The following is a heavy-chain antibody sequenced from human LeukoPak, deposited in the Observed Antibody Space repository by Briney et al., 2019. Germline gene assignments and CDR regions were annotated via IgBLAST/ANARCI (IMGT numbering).Heavy chain of an antibody. D-gene: IGHD3-16*01. Sequence: GGSLRLSCAASGFTFSSYAMHWVRQAPGKGLEWVAVISYDGSNKYYADSVKGRFTISRDNSKNTLYLQMNSLRAEDTAVYYCAKTAAYPRFGPVDYWGQGTLVTVSS. J-gene: IGHJ4*02. CDR3: AKTAAYPRFGPVDY. CDR2: ISYDGSNK. V-gene: IGHV3-30-3*02. CDR1: GFTFSSYA.